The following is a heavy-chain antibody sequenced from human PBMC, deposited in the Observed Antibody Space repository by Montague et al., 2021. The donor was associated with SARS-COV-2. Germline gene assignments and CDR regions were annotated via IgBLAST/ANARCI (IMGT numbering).Heavy chain of an antibody. V-gene: IGHV1-24*01. D-gene: IGHD6-13*01. CDR1: GYTLTELS. J-gene: IGHJ4*02. CDR2: FDPEDGET. Sequence: VKVSCKVSGYTLTELSMHWVRQAPGKGLEWMGGFDPEDGETIYAQKFQGRVTMTGDTSTDTAYMELSSLRSEDTALYYCATEAIAAAGTLGGYDYWGQGTLVTVSS. CDR3: ATEAIAAAGTLGGYDY.